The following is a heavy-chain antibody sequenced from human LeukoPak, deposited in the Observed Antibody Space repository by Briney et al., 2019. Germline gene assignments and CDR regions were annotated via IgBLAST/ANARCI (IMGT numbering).Heavy chain of an antibody. V-gene: IGHV3-23*01. CDR3: AKAYITIFAVATDYMDV. Sequence: GGSLRLSCAASGFTFCSYAMSWVRQAPGKGLEWVSTISGSGGSTYYADSEKGRFTISRDNSKNTLYLQMESLRAEDTAVYYCAKAYITIFAVATDYMDVWGEGTTVTVSS. CDR2: ISGSGGST. CDR1: GFTFCSYA. D-gene: IGHD3-3*01. J-gene: IGHJ6*03.